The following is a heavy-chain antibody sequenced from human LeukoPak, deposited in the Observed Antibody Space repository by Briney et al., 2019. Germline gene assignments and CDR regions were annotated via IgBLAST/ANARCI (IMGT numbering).Heavy chain of an antibody. CDR3: VRETGTIGYYMDV. V-gene: IGHV3-74*01. Sequence: GESLKISCAASGFTFTGNSMHWVRQGPGKGLVWVARIHRDGGMTRYADSVEGRFTISRDNAKNTLYLQINSLRAEDTAIYYCVRETGTIGYYMDVWGKGTTVTVSS. CDR2: IHRDGGMT. CDR1: GFTFTGNS. D-gene: IGHD2-15*01. J-gene: IGHJ6*03.